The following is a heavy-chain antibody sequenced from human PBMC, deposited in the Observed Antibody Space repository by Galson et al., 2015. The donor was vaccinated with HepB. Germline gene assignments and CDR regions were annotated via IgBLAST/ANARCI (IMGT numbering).Heavy chain of an antibody. D-gene: IGHD3-3*01. V-gene: IGHV4-61*02. CDR2: IYTSGST. CDR3: ARDWFKKYDPDAFDI. J-gene: IGHJ3*02. Sequence: TLSLTCTVSGASISSGSYYWSWIRQPAGKGLEWIGRIYTSGSTNNNPTLKSRVTMSVDTSKNQFSLKLSSVTAADTAVYYCARDWFKKYDPDAFDIWGQGTMVTVSS. CDR1: GASISSGSYY.